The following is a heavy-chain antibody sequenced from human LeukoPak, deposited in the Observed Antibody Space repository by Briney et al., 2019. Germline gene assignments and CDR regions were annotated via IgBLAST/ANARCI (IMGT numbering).Heavy chain of an antibody. CDR2: ICYGGST. D-gene: IGHD6-19*01. V-gene: IGHV4-39*01. Sequence: SEALSLTCTVSGDSISSYNHYWGWIRQPPGKGLEWLGSICYGGSTHDNPSLKSRVTISVDTSKNQFSLRVTSATAADTAVYYCARMMYGNGWNRYYFDYWGQGTLVTVSS. CDR3: ARMMYGNGWNRYYFDY. J-gene: IGHJ4*02. CDR1: GDSISSYNHY.